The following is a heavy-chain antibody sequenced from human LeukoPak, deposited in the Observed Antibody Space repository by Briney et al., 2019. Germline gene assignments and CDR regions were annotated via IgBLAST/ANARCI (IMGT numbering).Heavy chain of an antibody. J-gene: IGHJ4*02. V-gene: IGHV3-74*01. Sequence: GGSLRLSYAASGFTFSTYWMHWVRQAPGKGLVWVSRFNSDGSSTYYADSVKGRFTIPRDNAKNTLYLQMNSLRAEDTAVYYCARGRYYLDSWGQGTLVTVSS. CDR1: GFTFSTYW. CDR2: FNSDGSST. CDR3: ARGRYYLDS. D-gene: IGHD4-17*01.